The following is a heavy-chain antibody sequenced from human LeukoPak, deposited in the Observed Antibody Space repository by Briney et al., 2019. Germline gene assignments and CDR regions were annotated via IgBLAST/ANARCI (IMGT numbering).Heavy chain of an antibody. D-gene: IGHD3-10*01. J-gene: IGHJ4*02. CDR2: ISYDGSNE. CDR3: ARVGYYSSGPFSYFDY. Sequence: PGGSLRLSCAASGFTFSNYAMSWVRQAPGKGLEWVAVISYDGSNEYYAESVKGRFAISRDSSENTLYLEMNSLRVEDTAVYYCARVGYYSSGPFSYFDYWGQGTLVTVSS. CDR1: GFTFSNYA. V-gene: IGHV3-30*09.